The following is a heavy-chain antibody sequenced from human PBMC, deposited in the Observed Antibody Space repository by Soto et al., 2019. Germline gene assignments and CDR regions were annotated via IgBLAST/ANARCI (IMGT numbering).Heavy chain of an antibody. V-gene: IGHV3-23*01. Sequence: EVQLLESGGGLVQPGGSLRLSCSASGFTFSSHDMIWVRQAPGKGLEWVSGVSGGGITSYADSEKGRFTISRDKSRNTLYLQMNSLRVEDTAVYYCVKGFWGDYWGQGTLVTLSS. CDR2: VSGGGIT. D-gene: IGHD3-16*01. CDR3: VKGFWGDY. J-gene: IGHJ4*02. CDR1: GFTFSSHD.